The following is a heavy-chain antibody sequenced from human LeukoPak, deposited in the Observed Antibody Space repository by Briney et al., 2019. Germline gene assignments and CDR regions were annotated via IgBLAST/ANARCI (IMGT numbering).Heavy chain of an antibody. V-gene: IGHV3-23*01. CDR3: ATDYSYGFTGRFDY. J-gene: IGHJ4*02. Sequence: GGSLRLSCAASGFTFSSYAMSWVRQAPGKGLEWVSAISGSGGSTYYADSVKGRFTVSRDNSKNTLYLQMNSPRAEDTAVYYCATDYSYGFTGRFDYWGQGTLVTVSS. CDR2: ISGSGGST. D-gene: IGHD5-18*01. CDR1: GFTFSSYA.